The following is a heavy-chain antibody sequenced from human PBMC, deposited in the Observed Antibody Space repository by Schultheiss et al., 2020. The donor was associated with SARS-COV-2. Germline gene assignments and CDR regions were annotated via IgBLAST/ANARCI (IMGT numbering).Heavy chain of an antibody. CDR3: ATSGGGNYGGNSGWTS. J-gene: IGHJ4*02. V-gene: IGHV3-23*01. CDR2: LSPNSDTT. CDR1: GFTFSSYS. Sequence: GGSLRLSCAASGFTFSSYSMNWVRQAPGKGLEWVTALSPNSDTTFIADSVRGRFTISRDNSMNTLFLQMNSLRVDDTAVYYCATSGGGNYGGNSGWTSWGQGTLVTVSS. D-gene: IGHD4-23*01.